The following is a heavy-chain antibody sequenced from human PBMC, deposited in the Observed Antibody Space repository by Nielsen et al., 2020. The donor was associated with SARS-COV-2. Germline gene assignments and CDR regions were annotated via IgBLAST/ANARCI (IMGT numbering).Heavy chain of an antibody. CDR2: ISPNRGAT. CDR1: GYTATDYF. J-gene: IGHJ4*02. CDR3: ATEVNQGGMDV. V-gene: IGHV1-2*06. D-gene: IGHD1-14*01. Sequence: ASVKVSCKASGYTATDYFVHWVRQAPGQGLEWMGRISPNRGATNYAQTFQGRVIMTRDTSTATAYIELSRLTSDDTAVYYCATEVNQGGMDVWGQGTLVTVSS.